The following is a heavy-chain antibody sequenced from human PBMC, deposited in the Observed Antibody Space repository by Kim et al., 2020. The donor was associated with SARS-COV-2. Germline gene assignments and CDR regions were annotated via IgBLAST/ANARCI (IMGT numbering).Heavy chain of an antibody. V-gene: IGHV1-8*02. J-gene: IGHJ3*01. D-gene: IGHD3-10*01. Sequence: ASVKVSCKGSGYPFTVYDINWVRQAPGQGLEWLGWMNPENGATGYAQGFKGRVTMTRDTSTNTAYMDLNSLRPDDTAVYFCVRGLGNGDGAMRTWGQGTMATVSS. CDR2: MNPENGAT. CDR3: VRGLGNGDGAMRT. CDR1: GYPFTVYD.